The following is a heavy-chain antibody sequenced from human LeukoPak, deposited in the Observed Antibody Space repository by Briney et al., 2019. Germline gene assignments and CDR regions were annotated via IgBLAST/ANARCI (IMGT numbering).Heavy chain of an antibody. Sequence: GESLKISCAASGFTFSSYWMSWVRQAPGRGLEWVANINQDGSDKSYVDSVKGRFTISRDNAKNSLYLQMDSLRAEDTAMYYCVSQFSSSSFYWGQGTPVTVSS. CDR3: VSQFSSSSFY. CDR2: INQDGSDK. J-gene: IGHJ4*02. CDR1: GFTFSSYW. D-gene: IGHD6-6*01. V-gene: IGHV3-7*01.